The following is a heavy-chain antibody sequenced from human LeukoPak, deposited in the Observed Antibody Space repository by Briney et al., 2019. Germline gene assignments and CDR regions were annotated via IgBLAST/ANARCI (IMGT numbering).Heavy chain of an antibody. V-gene: IGHV3-7*03. D-gene: IGHD6-19*01. J-gene: IGHJ4*02. CDR3: ARMSGIAVAAIWISYFDY. CDR1: GFTFGAYY. CDR2: IKQDGSEK. Sequence: GVSLRLSCAASGFTFGAYYMTWVRQAPGKGLEWVANIKQDGSEKYYVDSVKGRFTISRDNANNSLYLQMNSLRAEDTAVYYCARMSGIAVAAIWISYFDYWGKGTLVTVSS.